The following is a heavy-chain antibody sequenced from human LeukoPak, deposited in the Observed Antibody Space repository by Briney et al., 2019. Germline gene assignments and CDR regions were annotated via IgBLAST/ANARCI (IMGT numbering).Heavy chain of an antibody. D-gene: IGHD3-10*01. CDR1: GYPFSAHF. CDR2: IDTTTGNP. V-gene: IGHV7-4-1*02. CDR3: VRGTPTPGMDY. Sequence: ASVKVSCKASGYPFSAHFLNWVRQAPGQGLEWMGNIDTTTGNPRYAQDFTGRFVLSLDTSVSTAYLQITSLKADDTAAYYCVRGTPTPGMDYWGQGTQVTVSS. J-gene: IGHJ4*02.